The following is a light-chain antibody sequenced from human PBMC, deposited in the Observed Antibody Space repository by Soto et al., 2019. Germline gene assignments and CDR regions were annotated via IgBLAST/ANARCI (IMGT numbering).Light chain of an antibody. CDR2: QDS. CDR3: QAWDSSTVV. CDR1: KLGDKY. V-gene: IGLV3-1*01. J-gene: IGLJ2*01. Sequence: SYELTQPSSVSVSPGQTASITCSGDKLGDKYACWYQQKPGQSPVLVMYQDSKRPSGIPERFSGSNSGNTATLTISGTQAMDEADYYCQAWDSSTVVFGGGTKLTVL.